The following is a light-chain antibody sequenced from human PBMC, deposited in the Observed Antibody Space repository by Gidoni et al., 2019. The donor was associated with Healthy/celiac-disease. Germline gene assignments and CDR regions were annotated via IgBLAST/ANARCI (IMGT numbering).Light chain of an antibody. Sequence: QSVLTQPPSASVTPGQRVTISCSGSSSNIGSNTVNWYQNLPGTAPKLLIYSNHQRPSGVPDRFSGSKSGTSASLAISGLQSEDEADYYCAAWDDSLNGVVFGGGTKLTVL. CDR3: AAWDDSLNGVV. J-gene: IGLJ2*01. V-gene: IGLV1-44*01. CDR1: SSNIGSNT. CDR2: SNH.